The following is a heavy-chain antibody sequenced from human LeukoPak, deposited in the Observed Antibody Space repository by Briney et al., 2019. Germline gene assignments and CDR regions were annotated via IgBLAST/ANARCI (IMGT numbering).Heavy chain of an antibody. D-gene: IGHD6-19*01. CDR1: GFTFSNYW. J-gene: IGHJ3*02. CDR2: INSDGSNT. CDR3: ARREGSGWYSGLDI. Sequence: GGSLRLSCAASGFTFSNYWMHWVRQAPGKGLVWVSRINSDGSNTNYADSVKGRFTISRDNAKNSLYLQMNSLRAEDTAVYYCARREGSGWYSGLDIWGQGTMVTVSS. V-gene: IGHV3-74*01.